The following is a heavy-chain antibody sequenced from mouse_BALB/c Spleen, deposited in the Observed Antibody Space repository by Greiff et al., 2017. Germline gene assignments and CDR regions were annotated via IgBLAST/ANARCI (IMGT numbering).Heavy chain of an antibody. D-gene: IGHD1-1*01. CDR3: ARYYGSSRFAY. Sequence: QVQLKESGAELARPGASVKMSCKASGYTFTSYTMHWVKQRPGQGLEWIGYINPSSGYTNYNQKFKDKATLTADKSSSTAYMQLSSLTSEDSAVYYCARYYGSSRFAYWGQGTLVTVSA. CDR1: GYTFTSYT. CDR2: INPSSGYT. J-gene: IGHJ3*01. V-gene: IGHV1-4*01.